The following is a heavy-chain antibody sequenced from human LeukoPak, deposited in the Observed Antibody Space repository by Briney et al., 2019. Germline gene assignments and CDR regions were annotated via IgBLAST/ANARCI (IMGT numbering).Heavy chain of an antibody. CDR3: ASLVGGYYPPVEAFDV. V-gene: IGHV3-74*01. CDR2: INGDGSTT. Sequence: GGSLRLCCAASGFSFRSCWMHWVRQAPGKELMWVSRINGDGSTTNYADSVRGRFTISRDNAKNTLYLQMNSLRADDSAVYFCASLVGGYYPPVEAFDVWGQGTMVTVSS. D-gene: IGHD3-3*01. J-gene: IGHJ3*01. CDR1: GFSFRSCW.